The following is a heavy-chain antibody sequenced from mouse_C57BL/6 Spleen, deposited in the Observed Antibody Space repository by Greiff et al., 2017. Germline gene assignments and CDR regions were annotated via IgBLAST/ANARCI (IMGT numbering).Heavy chain of an antibody. J-gene: IGHJ1*03. V-gene: IGHV1-80*01. CDR1: GYAFSSYW. D-gene: IGHD1-1*01. Sequence: VQLQQSGAELVKPGASVKISCKASGYAFSSYWMNWVKQRPGKGLEWIGQIYPGDGDTNYNGKFKGKATLTADKSSSTAYMQLSSLTSEDSAVYFCARYPYYCGSSYHWYFDVWGTGTTVTVSS. CDR2: IYPGDGDT. CDR3: ARYPYYCGSSYHWYFDV.